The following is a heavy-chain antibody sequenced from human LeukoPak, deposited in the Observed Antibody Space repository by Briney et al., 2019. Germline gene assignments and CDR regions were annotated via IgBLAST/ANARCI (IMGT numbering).Heavy chain of an antibody. CDR2: TSYDGRNY. V-gene: IGHV3-30*04. J-gene: IGHJ6*02. CDR1: GFSFSNTA. CDR3: AKDMGAVAGSYYYYGMDV. Sequence: GRSLRLSCAASGFSFSNTAMHWVRQAPGKGLEWVALTSYDGRNYFYADSVKGRFTISRDNAKNSLYLQMNSLRAEDTALYYCAKDMGAVAGSYYYYGMDVWGQGTTVTVSS. D-gene: IGHD6-19*01.